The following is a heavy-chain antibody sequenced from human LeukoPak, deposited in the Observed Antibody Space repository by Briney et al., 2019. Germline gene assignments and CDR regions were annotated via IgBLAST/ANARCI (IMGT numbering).Heavy chain of an antibody. V-gene: IGHV5-51*01. CDR2: IYPGDSDT. CDR1: GYSLTSYR. CDR3: AKITMVRGVIIWFDP. J-gene: IGHJ5*02. D-gene: IGHD3-10*01. Sequence: GESLKISCKGSGYSLTSYRIGWVRQMPGKGLEWMGIIYPGDSDTRYSPSFQGQVTTSADKSISTAYLQWSSLKASDTAMYYCAKITMVRGVIIWFDPWGQGTLVTVSS.